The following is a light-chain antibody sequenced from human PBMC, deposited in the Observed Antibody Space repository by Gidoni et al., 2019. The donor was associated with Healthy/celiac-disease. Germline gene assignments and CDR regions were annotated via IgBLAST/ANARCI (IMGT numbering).Light chain of an antibody. V-gene: IGKV1-5*01. J-gene: IGKJ4*01. CDR2: DAS. Sequence: DIQIAQSLSTLSASVGDRVTITCRASQSISSWLAWYQQKPGKAPKLLIYDASSLESGVPSRFSGSGSGTEFTLTISSLQPDDFATYYCQQYNSYLLTFGGGTKVEIK. CDR1: QSISSW. CDR3: QQYNSYLLT.